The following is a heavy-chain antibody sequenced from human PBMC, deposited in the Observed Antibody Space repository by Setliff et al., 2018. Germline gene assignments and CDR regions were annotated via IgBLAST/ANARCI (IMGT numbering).Heavy chain of an antibody. Sequence: ASVKVSCKASGYTFTSYYIHWVRQAPGQGLEWMGVINPKNGGATYPQNLQGRVTMTRDTSMSTVYMELSSLRSEDTAVYYCAISTIFGVVSPTPDAFDIWGQGTMVTVSS. D-gene: IGHD3-3*01. CDR1: GYTFTSYY. J-gene: IGHJ3*02. V-gene: IGHV1-46*01. CDR2: INPKNGGA. CDR3: AISTIFGVVSPTPDAFDI.